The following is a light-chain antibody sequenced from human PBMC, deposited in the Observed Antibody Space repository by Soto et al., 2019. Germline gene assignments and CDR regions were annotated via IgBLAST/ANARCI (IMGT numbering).Light chain of an antibody. J-gene: IGKJ1*01. CDR1: QSVSSSY. CDR2: GTS. CDR3: QQYGSSSWT. Sequence: EIVVTQSPGTLSLSPGERATLSCRASQSVSSSYLAWYQQKPGQAPRLLIYGTSSRATAIPDRFSGSGSGTDFTLTISRLEPEDFAVYYCQQYGSSSWTIGQGTKVDIK. V-gene: IGKV3-20*01.